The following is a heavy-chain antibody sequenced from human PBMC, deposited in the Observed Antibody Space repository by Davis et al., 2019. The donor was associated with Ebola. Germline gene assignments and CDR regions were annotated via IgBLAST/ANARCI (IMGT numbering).Heavy chain of an antibody. CDR3: ARGPIAAAGTGAGYY. CDR1: GGSISSGDYY. Sequence: PSETLSLTCTVSGGSISSGDYYWSWIRQPPGKGLEWIGYIYYSGSTYYNPSLKSRVTISVDTSKNQFSLKLSSVTAADTAVYYCARGPIAAAGTGAGYYWGQGTLVTVSS. D-gene: IGHD6-13*01. V-gene: IGHV4-30-4*01. CDR2: IYYSGST. J-gene: IGHJ4*02.